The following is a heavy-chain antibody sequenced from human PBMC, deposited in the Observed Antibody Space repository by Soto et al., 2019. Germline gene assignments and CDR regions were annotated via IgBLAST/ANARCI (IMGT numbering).Heavy chain of an antibody. V-gene: IGHV1-69*05. J-gene: IGHJ6*02. CDR2: IIPIFGTA. CDR3: ARDPSYYGMDV. CDR1: GGTFSSYA. Sequence: ASVKVSCKASGGTFSSYAISWVRQAPGQGLEWMGGIIPIFGTANYAQKFQGRVTITRDTSASTAYMELSSLGSEDTAVYYCARDPSYYGMDVWGQGTTVTVSS.